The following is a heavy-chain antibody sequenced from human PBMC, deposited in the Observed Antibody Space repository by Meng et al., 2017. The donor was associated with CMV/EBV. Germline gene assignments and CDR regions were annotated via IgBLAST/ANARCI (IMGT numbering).Heavy chain of an antibody. CDR2: IYYSGST. CDR3: ARLSAAADLYFQH. V-gene: IGHV4-39*01. J-gene: IGHJ1*01. Sequence: GSLRLSCTVSGGSISSSSYYWGWIRQTPGKGLEWIGSIYYSGSTYYNPSLKSRVTISVDTSKNQFSLKLSSVTAADTAVYYCARLSAAADLYFQHWGQGTLVTVSS. CDR1: GGSISSSSYY. D-gene: IGHD6-13*01.